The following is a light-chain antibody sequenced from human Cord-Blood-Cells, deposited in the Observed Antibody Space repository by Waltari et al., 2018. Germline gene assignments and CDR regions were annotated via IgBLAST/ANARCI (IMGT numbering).Light chain of an antibody. CDR2: DAS. Sequence: EIVLTQSPATLSFSPGERATLSCRASQSVSSYLAWDQQKPGQAPRLLIYDASNRATGIPARFSGSGSGTDFTLTISSLEPEDFAVYYCQQRSNWPTFGGGTKVEIK. V-gene: IGKV3-11*01. J-gene: IGKJ4*01. CDR3: QQRSNWPT. CDR1: QSVSSY.